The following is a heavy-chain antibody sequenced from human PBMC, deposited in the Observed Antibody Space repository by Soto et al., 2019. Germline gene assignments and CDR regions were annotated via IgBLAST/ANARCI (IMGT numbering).Heavy chain of an antibody. CDR3: AKDLFPTSGQRFFFES. V-gene: IGHV3-23*01. CDR1: GFTFSTYA. Sequence: GGSLRLSCAASGFTFSTYAMTWVRQAPGRGLEWVSTILHDETPFYTDSVKGRFTISRDNVRGTLYLQMNGLRVEDAALYFCAKDLFPTSGQRFFFESWGQGSLVTVSS. CDR2: ILHDETP. J-gene: IGHJ4*02. D-gene: IGHD2-21*01.